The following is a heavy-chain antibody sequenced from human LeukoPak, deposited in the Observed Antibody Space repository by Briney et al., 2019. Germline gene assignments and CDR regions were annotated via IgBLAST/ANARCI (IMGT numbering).Heavy chain of an antibody. D-gene: IGHD3-10*01. V-gene: IGHV4-38-2*01. Sequence: PSETMSLTCAVSGYSISSGYYWGWIRQPPGKGLEWVGSIYHSGSTYYNPSLKSRVTISVDTSKNQFSLKLSSVTAADTAVYYCARQDAMVRGVGYYYYMDVWGKGTTVTVSS. J-gene: IGHJ6*03. CDR2: IYHSGST. CDR1: GYSISSGYY. CDR3: ARQDAMVRGVGYYYYMDV.